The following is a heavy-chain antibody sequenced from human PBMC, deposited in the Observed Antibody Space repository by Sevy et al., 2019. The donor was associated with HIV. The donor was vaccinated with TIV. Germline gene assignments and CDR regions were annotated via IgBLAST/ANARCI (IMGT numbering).Heavy chain of an antibody. Sequence: GGSLRLSCAASGFTFSSYSMNWVRQAPGKGLEWVSSISSSRSYIYYADSVKGRFTISRDNAKNSLYLQMNSLRAEDTAVYYCARDSPLLTGYYWGYYYYGMDVWGQGTTVTVSS. CDR1: GFTFSSYS. J-gene: IGHJ6*02. CDR2: ISSSRSYI. D-gene: IGHD3-9*01. V-gene: IGHV3-21*01. CDR3: ARDSPLLTGYYWGYYYYGMDV.